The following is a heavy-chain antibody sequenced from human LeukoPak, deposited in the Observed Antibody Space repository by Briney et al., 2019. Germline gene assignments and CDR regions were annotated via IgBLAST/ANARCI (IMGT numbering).Heavy chain of an antibody. D-gene: IGHD3-22*01. CDR3: AKGGTDYYDSSGYFIFDY. V-gene: IGHV3-23*01. CDR2: ISDKGGDT. J-gene: IGHJ4*02. Sequence: PGGSLRLSCAASGVTFNNYPMSWVRQAPGKGREGVSAISDKGGDTKYAESVKGRFTIARDNSRNTLYLQMNSLRAEDTAVYYCAKGGTDYYDSSGYFIFDYWGQGTLVTVSS. CDR1: GVTFNNYP.